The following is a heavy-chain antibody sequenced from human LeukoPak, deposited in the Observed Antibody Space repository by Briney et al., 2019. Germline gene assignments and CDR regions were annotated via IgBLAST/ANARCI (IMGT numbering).Heavy chain of an antibody. V-gene: IGHV1-2*02. CDR1: GYTFTGYY. D-gene: IGHD3-10*01. Sequence: RGASVKVSCKASGYTFTGYYMHWVRQAPGQGLEWMGWINPNSGGTNYAQKFQGRVTMTRDTSISTAYMELSRLRSDDTAVYYCARGPIYYGSGSYLWFDPWGQGTLVTVSS. CDR3: ARGPIYYGSGSYLWFDP. CDR2: INPNSGGT. J-gene: IGHJ5*02.